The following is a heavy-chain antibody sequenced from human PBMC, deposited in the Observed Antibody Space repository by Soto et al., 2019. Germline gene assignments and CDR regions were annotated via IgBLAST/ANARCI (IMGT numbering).Heavy chain of an antibody. J-gene: IGHJ4*02. Sequence: QVQLQESGPGLVKPSETLSLTCTVSGGSISSYYWSWIRQPPGKGLEWIGYIYYSGSTNYNPSLKSRVTISVDTSKNQFSLKLSSVTAADTAVYYCARESMARFDYWVPGTLVTVSS. CDR3: ARESMARFDY. CDR2: IYYSGST. CDR1: GGSISSYY. V-gene: IGHV4-59*01.